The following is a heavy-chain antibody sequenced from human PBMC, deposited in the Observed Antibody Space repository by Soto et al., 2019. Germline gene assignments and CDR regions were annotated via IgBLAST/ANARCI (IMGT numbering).Heavy chain of an antibody. J-gene: IGHJ6*02. V-gene: IGHV1-69*13. CDR1: GYTFTGYY. CDR3: ARNGDSSSWYYYYGMDV. D-gene: IGHD6-13*01. CDR2: IIPIFGTA. Sequence: SVKVSCKASGYTFTGYYMHWVRQAPGQGLEWMGGIIPIFGTANYAQKFQGRVTITADESTSTAYMELSSLRSEDTAVYYCARNGDSSSWYYYYGMDVWGQGTTVTVSS.